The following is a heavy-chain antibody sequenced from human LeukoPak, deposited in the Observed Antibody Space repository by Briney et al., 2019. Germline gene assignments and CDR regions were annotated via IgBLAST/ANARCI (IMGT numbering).Heavy chain of an antibody. CDR2: IYYSGTT. D-gene: IGHD6-19*01. V-gene: IGHV4-59*12. Sequence: PSETLSLTCTVSGGSISSYYWSWIRQPPGKGLEWIGYIYYSGTTNYNPSLKSRVTISVDTSKNQFSLKLSSVTAADTAVYYCARGXDSXGWQRGARFDYWGQGTLVTVSX. J-gene: IGHJ4*02. CDR3: ARGXDSXGWQRGARFDY. CDR1: GGSISSYY.